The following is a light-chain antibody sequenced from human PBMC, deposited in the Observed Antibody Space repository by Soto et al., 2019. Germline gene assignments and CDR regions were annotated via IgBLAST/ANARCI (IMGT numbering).Light chain of an antibody. Sequence: DIVMTQSPATVSVSPGESATLFCRASEPVSRNLAWYQQKPGQAPRLLIHGASTRVTGLPARFTGSGSGTEFTLTINSLQPEDFGVYFCQQYDNWCTFGQGTKVEIK. J-gene: IGKJ1*01. V-gene: IGKV3-15*01. CDR1: EPVSRN. CDR2: GAS. CDR3: QQYDNWCT.